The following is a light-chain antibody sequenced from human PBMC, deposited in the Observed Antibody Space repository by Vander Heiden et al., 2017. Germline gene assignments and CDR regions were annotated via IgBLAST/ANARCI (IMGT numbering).Light chain of an antibody. Sequence: EIVLTQSPAGLSLSPSERATLSCMASHSISADLAWYQQKPGQAPRLLIYEASNRATGIPARFSGSGSGTDFTLTISNLEPEDFAVYYCQQRNSWPRTFGQGTKVEI. CDR1: HSISAD. V-gene: IGKV3-11*01. CDR3: QQRNSWPRT. CDR2: EAS. J-gene: IGKJ2*01.